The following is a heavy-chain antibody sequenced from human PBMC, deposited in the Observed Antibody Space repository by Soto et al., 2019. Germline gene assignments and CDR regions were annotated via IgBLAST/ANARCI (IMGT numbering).Heavy chain of an antibody. CDR1: GFTFSSYG. Sequence: PGGSLRLSCAASGFTFSSYGMHWVRQAPGKGLEWVAVISYDGSNKYYADSVKGRFTISRDNSKNTLYLQMNSLRAEDTAVYYCAKDSLPQSTTGYSYGQPYYYYYMDVWGKGTTVTVSS. CDR3: AKDSLPQSTTGYSYGQPYYYYYMDV. J-gene: IGHJ6*03. CDR2: ISYDGSNK. V-gene: IGHV3-30*18. D-gene: IGHD5-18*01.